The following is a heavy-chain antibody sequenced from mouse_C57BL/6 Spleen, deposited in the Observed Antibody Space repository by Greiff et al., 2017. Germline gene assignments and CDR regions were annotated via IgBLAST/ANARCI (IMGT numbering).Heavy chain of an antibody. CDR3: ARDGGFTTAEGFDY. D-gene: IGHD1-2*01. J-gene: IGHJ2*01. CDR2: IYPGSGST. V-gene: IGHV1-55*01. CDR1: GYTFTSYW. Sequence: QVQLQQSGAELMKPGASVKMSCKASGYTFTSYWITWVKQRPGQGLEWIGDIYPGSGSTNYNEKFKSKATLTVDTSSSTAYMQLSSLTSEDSAVYYCARDGGFTTAEGFDYWGQGTTLTVSS.